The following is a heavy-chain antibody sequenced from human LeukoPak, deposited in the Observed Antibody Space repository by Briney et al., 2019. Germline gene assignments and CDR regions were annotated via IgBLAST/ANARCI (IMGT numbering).Heavy chain of an antibody. V-gene: IGHV3-15*01. J-gene: IGHJ4*02. CDR2: IKSKTDGGTT. Sequence: KAGGSLRLSCAASGFTFSNAWMSWVRQAPGKGLEWVGRIKSKTDGGTTDYAAPVKGRFTTSRDDSKNTLYLQMNSLKTEDTAVYYCTTDIVPYGSGSSYYFDYWGQGTLVTVSS. CDR3: TTDIVPYGSGSSYYFDY. D-gene: IGHD3-10*01. CDR1: GFTFSNAW.